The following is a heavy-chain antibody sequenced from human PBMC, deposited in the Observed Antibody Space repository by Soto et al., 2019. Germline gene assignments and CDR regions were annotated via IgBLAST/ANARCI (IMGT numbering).Heavy chain of an antibody. Sequence: LSLTCAVYGGSFSGYYWSWIRQPPGKGLEWIGEINHSGSTNYNPSLKSRVTISVDTSKNQFSLKLSSVTAADTAVYYCARLIYSSSWYYYYGMDVWGQGTTVTVSS. CDR1: GGSFSGYY. V-gene: IGHV4-34*01. J-gene: IGHJ6*02. CDR2: INHSGST. D-gene: IGHD6-13*01. CDR3: ARLIYSSSWYYYYGMDV.